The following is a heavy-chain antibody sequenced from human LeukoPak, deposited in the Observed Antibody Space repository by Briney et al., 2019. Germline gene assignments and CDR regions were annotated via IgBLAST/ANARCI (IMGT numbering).Heavy chain of an antibody. CDR3: AREDYSGYDFYDY. Sequence: GGSLRLSCAASGFTFSSYWMHWVRQAPGKGLVWVSLINSDGSSRNYADSVKGRFTISRDNAKNTLYLQMNSLRVEDTAVYYCAREDYSGYDFYDYWGQGSLVTVSS. V-gene: IGHV3-74*01. CDR2: INSDGSSR. D-gene: IGHD5-12*01. CDR1: GFTFSSYW. J-gene: IGHJ4*02.